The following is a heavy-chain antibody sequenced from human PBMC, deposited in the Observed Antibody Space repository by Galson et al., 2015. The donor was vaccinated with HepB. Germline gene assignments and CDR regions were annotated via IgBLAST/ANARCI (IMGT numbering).Heavy chain of an antibody. D-gene: IGHD1-26*01. CDR2: ISSSSSTI. J-gene: IGHJ6*02. Sequence: SLRLSCAASGFTFSSYSVSWVRQAQGKGLEWISYISSSSSTIYYADSVKGRFTISRDNAKNSLFLQMNSLRAEDTAVYYCARDREGSGSYWSYYYYYGMDVWGQGTTVTVSS. V-gene: IGHV3-48*01. CDR1: GFTFSSYS. CDR3: ARDREGSGSYWSYYYYYGMDV.